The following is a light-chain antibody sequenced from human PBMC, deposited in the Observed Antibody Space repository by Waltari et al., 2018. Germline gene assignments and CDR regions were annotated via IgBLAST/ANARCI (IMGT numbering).Light chain of an antibody. Sequence: DIQMTQSPSSLSASAGDTVTFTCRASQGISTYLNWYQQKPGKPPKRLIYAASSLESGVPSMFSGSGSGTEFTLTISSLQPEDFATYYCLQYYSHPFTFGPGTRLDIK. J-gene: IGKJ3*01. V-gene: IGKV1-17*01. CDR2: AAS. CDR1: QGISTY. CDR3: LQYYSHPFT.